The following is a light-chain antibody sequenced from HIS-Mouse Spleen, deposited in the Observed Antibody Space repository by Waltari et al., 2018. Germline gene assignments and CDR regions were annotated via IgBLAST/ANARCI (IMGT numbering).Light chain of an antibody. CDR1: SSNIGSNY. CDR3: AAWDDSLSGPV. Sequence: ISCSGSSSNIGSNYVYWYQQLPGTAPKLRIYRNNQRPSGVPDRFSGSKSRTSASLAISGRRSEDEADYYCAAWDDSLSGPVFGGGAKLTVL. V-gene: IGLV1-47*01. CDR2: RNN. J-gene: IGLJ3*02.